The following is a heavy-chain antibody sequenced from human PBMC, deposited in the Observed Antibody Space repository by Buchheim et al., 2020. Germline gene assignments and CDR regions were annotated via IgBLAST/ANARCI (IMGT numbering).Heavy chain of an antibody. CDR3: SRQTNSCHDF. CDR1: GFPFSDSH. J-gene: IGHJ1*01. Sequence: EVQLLESGGTWVQPGGSLKLSCAASGFPFSDSHMHWVRLIPGKGLEWIAHIRNKRDHHATAYAASVKGRFTISRDDSKGTTYLQMNTLETGDTAIYYCSRQTNSCHDFWGQGIL. CDR2: IRNKRDHHAT. V-gene: IGHV3-73*02. D-gene: IGHD2-21*02.